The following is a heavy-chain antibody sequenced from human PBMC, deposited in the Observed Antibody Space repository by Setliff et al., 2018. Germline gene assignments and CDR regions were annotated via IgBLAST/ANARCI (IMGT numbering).Heavy chain of an antibody. J-gene: IGHJ1*01. CDR3: ASRNSDGGPEYFQH. Sequence: PSETLSLTCTVSGGSISSGGYYWSWIRQPAGKGLEWIGRVYSNVGTNFNPSLKSRVTMSVDASKNQISLKLMSVTAADTAVYYCASRNSDGGPEYFQHWGQGALVTVSS. V-gene: IGHV4-61*02. CDR1: GGSISSGGYY. D-gene: IGHD1-26*01. CDR2: VYSNVGT.